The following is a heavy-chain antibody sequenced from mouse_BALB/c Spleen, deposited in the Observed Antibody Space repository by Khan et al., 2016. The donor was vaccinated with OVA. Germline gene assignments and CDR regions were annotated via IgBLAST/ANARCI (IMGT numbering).Heavy chain of an antibody. CDR1: GYSITSNYA. D-gene: IGHD1-1*01. Sequence: VQLKESGPGLVKPSQSLSLTCTVTGYSITSNYAWNWIRQFPENKLEWMGYISYSGSTNYNPSLKSRISITRDTSKNQFFLQLNSVTTEDTATYYCARGNYYRYALDYWGQGTSITVSS. CDR3: ARGNYYRYALDY. J-gene: IGHJ4*01. CDR2: ISYSGST. V-gene: IGHV3-2*02.